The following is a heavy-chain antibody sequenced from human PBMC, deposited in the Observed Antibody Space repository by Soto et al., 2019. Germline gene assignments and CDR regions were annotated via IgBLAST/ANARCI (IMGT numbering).Heavy chain of an antibody. CDR2: TYYRSKWYN. D-gene: IGHD6-6*01. V-gene: IGHV6-1*01. CDR3: ARCPIIAARPRGYYYYYGMDV. J-gene: IGHJ6*02. Sequence: SQTLSLTCAISGDSVSSNSAAWNWIRQSPSRGLEWLGRTYYRSKWYNDYAVSVKSRITINPDTFKNQFSLQLNSVTPEDTAVYYCARCPIIAARPRGYYYYYGMDVWGQGTTVTVSS. CDR1: GDSVSSNSAA.